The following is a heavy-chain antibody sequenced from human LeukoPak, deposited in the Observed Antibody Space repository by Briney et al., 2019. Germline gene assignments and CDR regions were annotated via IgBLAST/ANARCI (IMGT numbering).Heavy chain of an antibody. Sequence: QAGGSLRLSCAASGSTFSSYAMSWVRQAPGKGLEWVSAISGSGGSTYYADSVKGRFTISRDNSKNTLYLQMNSLRAEDTAVYYCAKDLRPALVRSGYAFDIWGQGTMATVSS. CDR2: ISGSGGST. CDR3: AKDLRPALVRSGYAFDI. J-gene: IGHJ3*02. CDR1: GSTFSSYA. V-gene: IGHV3-23*01. D-gene: IGHD3-3*01.